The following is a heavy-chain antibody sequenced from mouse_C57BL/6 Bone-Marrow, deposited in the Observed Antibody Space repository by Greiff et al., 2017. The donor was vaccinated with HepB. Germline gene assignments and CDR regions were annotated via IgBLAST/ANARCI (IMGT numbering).Heavy chain of an antibody. V-gene: IGHV14-4*01. J-gene: IGHJ4*01. CDR3: TTRSIFMDY. Sequence: EVQLQQSGAELVRPGASVKLSCTASGFNIKDDYMHWVKQRPEQGLEWIGWIDPENVDTEYASKFQGKATITADTSSNTAYLQLSSLTSEDTAVYYCTTRSIFMDYWGQGTSVTVSS. CDR1: GFNIKDDY. CDR2: IDPENVDT.